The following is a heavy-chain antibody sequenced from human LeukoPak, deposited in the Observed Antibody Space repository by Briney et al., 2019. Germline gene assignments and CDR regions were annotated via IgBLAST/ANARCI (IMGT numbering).Heavy chain of an antibody. CDR2: INPNSGDT. J-gene: IGHJ4*02. D-gene: IGHD6-13*01. V-gene: IGHV1-2*02. CDR3: ARAQSLTAPAGTFANS. Sequence: VRRAPGQGFEWMGWINPNSGDTSYTQTFQCRFTVTRDTSISTAYMELSSLRSDDTAVYYCARAQSLTAPAGTFANSWGQGTLVTVSS.